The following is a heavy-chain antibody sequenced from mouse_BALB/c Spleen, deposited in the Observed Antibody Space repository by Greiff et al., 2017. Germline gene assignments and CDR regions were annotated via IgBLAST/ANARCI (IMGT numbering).Heavy chain of an antibody. D-gene: IGHD2-13*01. CDR3: ARGVIDY. CDR2: IYPGDGDT. J-gene: IGHJ2*01. CDR1: GYTFTSYW. V-gene: IGHV1-87*01. Sequence: QVQLQQSGAELARPGASVKLSCKASGYTFTSYWMQWVKQRPGQGLEWIGAIYPGDGDTRYTQKFKGKATLTADKSSSTAYMQLGSLASEDSAVYYCARGVIDYWGQGTTLTVSS.